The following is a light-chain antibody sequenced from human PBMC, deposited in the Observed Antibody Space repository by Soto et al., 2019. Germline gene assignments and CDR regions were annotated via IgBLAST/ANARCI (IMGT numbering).Light chain of an antibody. V-gene: IGKV3D-15*01. CDR3: QQYNNWPPLT. CDR2: DTS. Sequence: EVVMTQSPATLSVSPGERVTLSCRASQSVRSNLAWYQQKPGQAPRLLIYDTSTRATGIPARFSGSGSGTEFTLTISSLESEDFAVYYCQQYNNWPPLTFGQGTRRE. J-gene: IGKJ5*01. CDR1: QSVRSN.